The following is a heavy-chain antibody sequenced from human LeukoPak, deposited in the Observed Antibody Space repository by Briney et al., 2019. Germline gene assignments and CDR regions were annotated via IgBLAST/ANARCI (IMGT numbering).Heavy chain of an antibody. D-gene: IGHD2-21*01. J-gene: IGHJ4*02. CDR3: AKGGTYCGSECYGTNY. Sequence: GGSLRLSCAASGFTFSSYTMNWVRQAPGKGLEWVSSISSSSSHIYYADSVKGRFTMSRDNAKNSLYLQMNGLRVEDTAVYYCAKGGTYCGSECYGTNYWGQGTLVTVSS. CDR2: ISSSSSHI. CDR1: GFTFSSYT. V-gene: IGHV3-21*01.